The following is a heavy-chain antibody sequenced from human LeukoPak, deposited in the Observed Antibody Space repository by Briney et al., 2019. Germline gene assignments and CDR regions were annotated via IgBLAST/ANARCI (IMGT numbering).Heavy chain of an antibody. CDR3: AREARYDSSGYYYRAFDY. D-gene: IGHD3-22*01. CDR1: GYTFTGYY. CDR2: INPNSGGT. Sequence: ASVKVSCKASGYTFTGYYMHWVRQAPGQGLEWMGWINPNSGGTNYAQKFQGRVTMTRDTSISTAYMELSRLRSDDTAVYYCAREARYDSSGYYYRAFDYWGQGTLVTVSS. V-gene: IGHV1-2*02. J-gene: IGHJ4*02.